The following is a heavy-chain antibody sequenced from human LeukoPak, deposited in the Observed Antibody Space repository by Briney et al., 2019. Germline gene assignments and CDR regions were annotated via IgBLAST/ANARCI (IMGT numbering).Heavy chain of an antibody. J-gene: IGHJ5*02. V-gene: IGHV1-2*02. CDR1: GYSFTDYY. CDR3: ARADFIDAGPYLIGP. Sequence: ASVKVSCKTSGYSFTDYYIHWVRQAPGQGLEWMGWINTKSGRTSSARKFQGRVTMTRDPSITTVYMDMAWLTSDDTAIYFRARADFIDAGPYLIGPWGQGTLVTVSS. D-gene: IGHD3-3*01. CDR2: INTKSGRT.